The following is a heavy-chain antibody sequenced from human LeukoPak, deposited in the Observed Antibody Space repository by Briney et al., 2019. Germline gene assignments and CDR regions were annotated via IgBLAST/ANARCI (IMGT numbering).Heavy chain of an antibody. CDR2: INPNSGGA. Sequence: RASVKVSCKASGYTFTGYYMHWVRQAPGQGLEWMGWINPNSGGANYAQKFQGRVTMTRDTSISTAYMELSRLRSDDTAVYYCAREGSGWYYFDYWGQGTPVTVSS. CDR3: AREGSGWYYFDY. J-gene: IGHJ4*02. D-gene: IGHD6-19*01. V-gene: IGHV1-2*02. CDR1: GYTFTGYY.